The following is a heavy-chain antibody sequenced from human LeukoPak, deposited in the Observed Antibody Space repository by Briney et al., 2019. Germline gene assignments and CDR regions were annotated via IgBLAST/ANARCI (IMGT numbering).Heavy chain of an antibody. Sequence: GGSLRPSCAASGFTFSSYGMHWVRQAPGKGLEWVAVISYDGSNKYYADSVKGRFTISRDNSKNTLYLQMNSLRAEDTAVYYCAKQQETRSFDYWGQGTLVTVSS. CDR2: ISYDGSNK. CDR1: GFTFSSYG. V-gene: IGHV3-30*18. CDR3: AKQQETRSFDY. J-gene: IGHJ4*02.